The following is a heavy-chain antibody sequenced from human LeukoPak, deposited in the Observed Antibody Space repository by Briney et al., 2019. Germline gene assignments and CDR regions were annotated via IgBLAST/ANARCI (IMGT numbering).Heavy chain of an antibody. CDR3: ARGGYDFWSGYYYYYYGMDV. J-gene: IGHJ6*02. Sequence: GSLRLSCAASGFTFSSYAMSWIRQPPGKGLEWIGYIYYSGSTNYNPSLKSRVTISVDTSKNQFSLKLSSVTAADTAVYYCARGGYDFWSGYYYYYYGMDVWGQGTTVTVSS. V-gene: IGHV4-59*01. D-gene: IGHD3-3*01. CDR1: GFTFSSYA. CDR2: IYYSGST.